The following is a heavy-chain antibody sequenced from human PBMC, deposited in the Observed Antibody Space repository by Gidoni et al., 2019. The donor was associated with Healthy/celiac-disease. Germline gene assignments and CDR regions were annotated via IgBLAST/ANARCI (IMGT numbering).Heavy chain of an antibody. Sequence: QLQLQQWGAGLLKPSETLSLTCAVYGGSFSGYSWSWIRQPPGKGLEWIGEINHSGSTNYNPSLKSRVTISVDTSKNQFSLKLSSVTAADTAVYYCARGRDIVATGDYYYYGMDVWGQGTTVTVSS. J-gene: IGHJ6*02. CDR1: GGSFSGYS. CDR2: INHSGST. CDR3: ARGRDIVATGDYYYYGMDV. V-gene: IGHV4-34*01. D-gene: IGHD5-12*01.